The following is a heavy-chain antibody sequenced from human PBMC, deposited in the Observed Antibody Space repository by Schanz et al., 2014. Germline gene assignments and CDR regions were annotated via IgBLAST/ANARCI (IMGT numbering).Heavy chain of an antibody. J-gene: IGHJ5*02. CDR3: AKAEYDILTDSYSRLDP. CDR1: GFNFNNYD. V-gene: IGHV1-8*01. D-gene: IGHD3-9*01. CDR2: MNPKTGNT. Sequence: QVQLVQSGAEAKKPGASVKVSCTASGFNFNNYDINWVRQATGQGLEWMGWMNPKTGNTDHAQKFQGRVTMTWDTSTSTAYLDLSRLRSEDTGVYYCAKAEYDILTDSYSRLDPWGQGTLVTVSS.